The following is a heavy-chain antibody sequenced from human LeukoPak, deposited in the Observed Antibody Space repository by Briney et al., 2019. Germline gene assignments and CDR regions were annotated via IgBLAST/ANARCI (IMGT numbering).Heavy chain of an antibody. V-gene: IGHV4-61*08. CDR1: GGSISSGDYY. J-gene: IGHJ3*02. D-gene: IGHD2/OR15-2a*01. Sequence: SETLSLTCTVSGGSISSGDYYWSWIRQPPGKGLEWIGYIYYSGSTNYNPSLKSRVTISIDTSKNQFSLKLSSVTAADTAVYYCARLLEYYDSTAFDIWGQGTMVTVSS. CDR3: ARLLEYYDSTAFDI. CDR2: IYYSGST.